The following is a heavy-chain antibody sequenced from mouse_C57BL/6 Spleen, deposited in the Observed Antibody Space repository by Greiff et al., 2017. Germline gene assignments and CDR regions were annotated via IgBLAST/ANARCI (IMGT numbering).Heavy chain of an antibody. V-gene: IGHV14-4*01. CDR3: TTWGPAWFAY. Sequence: EVQLQESGAELVRPGASVKLSCTASGFNIKDYYMHWVKQRPEQGLEWIGWIDPENGDTEYASKFQGKATITADTSSNTAYLQLSSLTSEDTAVYYCTTWGPAWFAYWGQGTLVTVSA. CDR2: IDPENGDT. CDR1: GFNIKDYY. J-gene: IGHJ3*01.